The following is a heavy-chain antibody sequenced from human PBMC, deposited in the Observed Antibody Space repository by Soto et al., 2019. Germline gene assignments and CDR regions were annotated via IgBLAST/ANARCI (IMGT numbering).Heavy chain of an antibody. V-gene: IGHV2-5*02. CDR3: AKRGLESTVYWYYFDY. CDR1: GLPLSYGGVA. J-gene: IGHJ4*02. Sequence: QITLTESGPTVVKPTQTLTLTCTLSGLPLSYGGVAVGWIRQPPGGALEWVALIYWDDEKRYSPSLKTRLTITQDTSKNQVVLTMTDMDPVDTGTYYCAKRGLESTVYWYYFDYWGQGAQVTVSS. D-gene: IGHD3-3*01. CDR2: IYWDDEK.